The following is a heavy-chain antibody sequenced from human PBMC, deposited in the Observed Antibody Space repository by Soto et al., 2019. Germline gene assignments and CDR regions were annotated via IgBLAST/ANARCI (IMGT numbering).Heavy chain of an antibody. D-gene: IGHD3-22*01. CDR2: ISGSGGST. Sequence: EVQLLESGGGLVQPGGSLRLSGAASGFTFSSYAMSWVRQAPGKGLEWVSAISGSGGSTYYADSVKGRFTTSRDNSKNTLYLQMNSLRAEDTAVYYCAKGGYYYDSSGSKMSYYFDYWGQGTLVTVSS. V-gene: IGHV3-23*01. CDR3: AKGGYYYDSSGSKMSYYFDY. CDR1: GFTFSSYA. J-gene: IGHJ4*02.